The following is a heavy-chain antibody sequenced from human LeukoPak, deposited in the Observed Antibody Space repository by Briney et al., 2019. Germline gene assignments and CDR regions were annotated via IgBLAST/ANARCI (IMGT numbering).Heavy chain of an antibody. Sequence: ASVKVSCKASGYTFTSYGISWVRQAPGQGLEWMGWIGAYNGNTNYAQKLQGRVTMTTDTSTSTAYMELRSLRSDDTAVYYCARVLRYSLYYYYYMDVWGKGTTVTISS. CDR1: GYTFTSYG. D-gene: IGHD2-15*01. CDR3: ARVLRYSLYYYYYMDV. V-gene: IGHV1-18*01. CDR2: IGAYNGNT. J-gene: IGHJ6*03.